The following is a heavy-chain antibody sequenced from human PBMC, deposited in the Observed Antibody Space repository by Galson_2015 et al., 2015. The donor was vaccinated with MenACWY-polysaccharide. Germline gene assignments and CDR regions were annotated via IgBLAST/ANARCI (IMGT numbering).Heavy chain of an antibody. D-gene: IGHD1-26*01. CDR1: DYSIGSGYF. V-gene: IGHV4-38-2*01. CDR3: ARVEKYSGSFYILY. Sequence: LSLTCAVSDYSIGSGYFWGWIRQPPGKGLEWIASIFHSGTTYYNPSLKSRVTISVDTSKNQFSLKLSSVTAADTAVYYCARVEKYSGSFYILYWGQGTLVTVSS. CDR2: IFHSGTT. J-gene: IGHJ4*02.